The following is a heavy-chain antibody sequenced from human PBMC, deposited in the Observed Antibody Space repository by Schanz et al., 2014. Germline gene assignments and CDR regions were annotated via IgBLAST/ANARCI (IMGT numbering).Heavy chain of an antibody. V-gene: IGHV3-23*04. CDR2: ISGGGGSA. Sequence: EVQLVESGGGLVQPGGSLRLSCAASGFTFNNYDMNWVRLVPGKGLECVSGISGGGGSAYYADSVKGRFTISRDNSKNTLYLQMSSLRAEDTAVYYCAKVWGSDYFYPFDYWGQGTQVTVSS. D-gene: IGHD3-22*01. CDR1: GFTFNNYD. J-gene: IGHJ4*02. CDR3: AKVWGSDYFYPFDY.